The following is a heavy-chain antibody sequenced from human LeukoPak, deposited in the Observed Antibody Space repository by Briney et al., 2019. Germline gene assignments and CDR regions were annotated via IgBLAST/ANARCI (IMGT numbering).Heavy chain of an antibody. J-gene: IGHJ4*02. Sequence: GGSLRLSCVDSGFTFSSYALSWVRQAPGKGLEWVSSIYSGGSTYYADSVKGRFTISRNNSKNTLYLQMNSLRAEDTAVYYCARYDRGGYYGLYWGQGTLVTVSS. CDR2: IYSGGST. CDR1: GFTFSSYA. D-gene: IGHD3-22*01. CDR3: ARYDRGGYYGLY. V-gene: IGHV3-66*01.